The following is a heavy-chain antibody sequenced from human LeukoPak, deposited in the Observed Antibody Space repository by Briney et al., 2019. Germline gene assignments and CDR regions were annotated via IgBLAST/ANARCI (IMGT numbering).Heavy chain of an antibody. CDR2: IKEDGSKK. CDR3: ARGSDWERGSYDY. Sequence: GGSLRLSCAASGFNFRSYWMKWVRQAPGKGLEWVANIKEDGSKKYYVDSVKGRFTISRDNAEDSLYLQMNSLRVEGTAVYYCARGSDWERGSYDYWGQGTLVTVSS. CDR1: GFNFRSYW. V-gene: IGHV3-7*05. D-gene: IGHD1-26*01. J-gene: IGHJ4*02.